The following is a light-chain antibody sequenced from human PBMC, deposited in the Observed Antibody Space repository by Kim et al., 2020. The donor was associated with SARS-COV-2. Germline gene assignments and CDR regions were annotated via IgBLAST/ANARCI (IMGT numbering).Light chain of an antibody. Sequence: GDGVTITCRASQSITRWLAWYQQKPEKAPNLLVYDASNLVSGVPSRFSGSGSGTEFTLTISSLQPDDSATYYCQQYKSYSYTFGLGTMLEI. CDR3: QQYKSYSYT. CDR1: QSITRW. V-gene: IGKV1-5*01. CDR2: DAS. J-gene: IGKJ2*01.